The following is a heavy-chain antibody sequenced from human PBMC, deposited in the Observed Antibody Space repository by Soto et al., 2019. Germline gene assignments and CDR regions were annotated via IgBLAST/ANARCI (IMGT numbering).Heavy chain of an antibody. CDR3: ARDEFLGAAAGTHAFDI. V-gene: IGHV4-59*01. J-gene: IGHJ3*02. CDR1: GGSISSYY. Sequence: SETLSLTCTVSGGSISSYYWSWIRQPPGKGLEWIGYIYYSGSTNYNPSLKSRVTISVDTSKNQFSLKLSSVTAADTAVYYCARDEFLGAAAGTHAFDIWGQGTMVTVSS. CDR2: IYYSGST. D-gene: IGHD6-13*01.